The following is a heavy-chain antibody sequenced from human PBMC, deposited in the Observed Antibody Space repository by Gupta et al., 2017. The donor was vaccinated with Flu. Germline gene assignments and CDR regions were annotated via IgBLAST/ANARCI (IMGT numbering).Heavy chain of an antibody. CDR1: G. CDR3: AKQDQPPLMYYYYYMDV. CDR2: ISYDGGSK. Sequence: GMHWVRQAPGKGLEWVAFISYDGGSKYDADSVKGRFTISRDNSKNTLYLQVNSLRAEDTAVYYCAKQDQPPLMYYYYYMDVWGKGTTVIVSS. V-gene: IGHV3-30*18. J-gene: IGHJ6*03. D-gene: IGHD2-2*01.